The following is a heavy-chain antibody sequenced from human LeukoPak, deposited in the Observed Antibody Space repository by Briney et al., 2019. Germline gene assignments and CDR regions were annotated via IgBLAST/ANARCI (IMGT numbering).Heavy chain of an antibody. CDR1: SGSINSYY. V-gene: IGHV4-4*07. J-gene: IGHJ4*02. CDR2: IYTIGAS. D-gene: IGHD1-26*01. Sequence: SETLSLTCTVSSGSINSYYWGWVRQPPGKGLEWIGRIYTIGASQYNPSLKSRVTMSVDTSTNQFSLNLRSMTAADTAVYYCGRQGYTASYYFLDYWSQGTLVVVS. CDR3: GRQGYTASYYFLDY.